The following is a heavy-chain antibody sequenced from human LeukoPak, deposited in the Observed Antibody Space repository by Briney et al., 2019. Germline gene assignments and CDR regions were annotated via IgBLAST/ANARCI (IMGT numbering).Heavy chain of an antibody. J-gene: IGHJ4*02. D-gene: IGHD3-3*01. V-gene: IGHV3-33*08. CDR3: ARGATYYDFWSGYSPRDY. CDR1: GFTFSSYG. Sequence: GGSLRLSCAASGFTFSSYGMHWVRQAPGKGLEWVAVIWYDGSNKDYADSVKGRFTVSRDNSRNTLFLQMNSLRVEDTAVYYCARGATYYDFWSGYSPRDYWGQGTLVTVSS. CDR2: IWYDGSNK.